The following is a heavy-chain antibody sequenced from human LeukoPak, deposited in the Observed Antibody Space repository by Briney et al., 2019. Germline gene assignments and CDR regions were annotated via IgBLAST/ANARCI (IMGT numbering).Heavy chain of an antibody. CDR2: INPNSGGT. J-gene: IGHJ4*02. CDR1: GYTFTSYA. Sequence: ASVKVSCKASGYTFTSYAMNWVRQAPGQGLEWMGWINPNSGGTNYAQKFQGRVTMTRDTSISTAYMELSRLRSDDTAVYYCARGLWFGELSLRSYYFDYWGQGTLVTVSS. D-gene: IGHD3-10*01. CDR3: ARGLWFGELSLRSYYFDY. V-gene: IGHV1-2*02.